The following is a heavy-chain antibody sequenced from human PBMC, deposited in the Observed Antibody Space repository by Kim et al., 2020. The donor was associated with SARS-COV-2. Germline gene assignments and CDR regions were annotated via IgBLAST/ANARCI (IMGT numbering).Heavy chain of an antibody. V-gene: IGHV4-34*01. CDR1: GGSFSGYY. J-gene: IGHJ4*02. CDR3: ASGKGRGPVAGTVFDY. Sequence: SETLSLTCAVYGGSFSGYYWSWIRQPPGKGLEWIGEINHSGSTNYNPSLKSRVTISVDTSKNQFSLKLSSVTAADTAVYYCASGKGRGPVAGTVFDYWGQGTLVTVSS. D-gene: IGHD6-19*01. CDR2: INHSGST.